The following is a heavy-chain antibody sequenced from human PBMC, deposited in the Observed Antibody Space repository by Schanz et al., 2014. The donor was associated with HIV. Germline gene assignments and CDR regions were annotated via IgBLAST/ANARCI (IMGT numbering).Heavy chain of an antibody. CDR2: ISETGGST. Sequence: EVQLLESGGGLVRPGGSLRLSCAVSGFSFRAYVMSWVRQAPGKGLEWVSSISETGGSTYYAASVRGRFSISRDTSKETLYLQMNSLRAEDTAVYYCYGDESGYWGQGTLVTVSS. CDR1: GFSFRAYV. J-gene: IGHJ4*02. V-gene: IGHV3-23*01. CDR3: YGDESGY. D-gene: IGHD4-17*01.